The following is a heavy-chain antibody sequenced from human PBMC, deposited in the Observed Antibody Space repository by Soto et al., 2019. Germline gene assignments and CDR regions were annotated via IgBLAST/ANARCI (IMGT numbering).Heavy chain of an antibody. CDR3: ARRPGYGSGSDYYYGMDV. CDR2: IYYSGST. Sequence: PSETLSLTCTVSGGSISSSSYYWGWIRQPPGKGLEWIGSIYYSGSTYYNPSLKSRVTISVDTSKNQFSLKLSSVTAADTAVYYCARRPGYGSGSDYYYGMDVWGQGTTVTVS. CDR1: GGSISSSSYY. V-gene: IGHV4-39*01. J-gene: IGHJ6*02. D-gene: IGHD3-10*01.